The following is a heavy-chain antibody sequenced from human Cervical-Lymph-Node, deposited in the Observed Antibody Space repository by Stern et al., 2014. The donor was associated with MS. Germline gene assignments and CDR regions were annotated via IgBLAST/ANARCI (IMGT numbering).Heavy chain of an antibody. D-gene: IGHD3-16*01. CDR3: ARMTADYGHMDV. CDR2: IFSNDEK. Sequence: QVTLRESGPVLVKPTETLTLTCTVSGFSLYNSRMGVSWIRQPPGKALEWLTHIFSNDEKSYSTSLKSGLTISKDTSKSQVVLPMPKLDPVDTATYSCARMTADYGHMDVWGQGTTVTVSS. J-gene: IGHJ6*02. V-gene: IGHV2-26*01. CDR1: GFSLYNSRMG.